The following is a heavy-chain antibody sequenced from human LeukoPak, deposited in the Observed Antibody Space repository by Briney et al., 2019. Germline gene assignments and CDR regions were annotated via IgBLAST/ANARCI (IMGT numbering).Heavy chain of an antibody. CDR2: IYYSGST. J-gene: IGHJ5*02. CDR1: GGSISSGDYY. Sequence: SETLSLTCTVSGGSISSGDYYWRWIRQPPGKGLEWIGYIYYSGSTYYNPSLKSRVTISVDTSKNQFSLKLSSVTAADTAVYYCARDHYDFWSGYYGWFDPWGQGTLVTVSS. V-gene: IGHV4-30-4*08. D-gene: IGHD3-3*01. CDR3: ARDHYDFWSGYYGWFDP.